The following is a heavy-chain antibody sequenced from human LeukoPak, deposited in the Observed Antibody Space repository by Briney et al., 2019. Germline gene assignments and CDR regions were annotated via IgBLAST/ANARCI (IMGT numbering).Heavy chain of an antibody. D-gene: IGHD1-1*01. Sequence: GASVKVSCKASGDTFTRYGISWVRQAPGQGLEWMGWISTYNGHTKYAQKLQGRVTMTTDTSTTTAYMELRSLTSDDTAVYYCARVARTTGTTDFDYWGQGTLVTVYS. CDR3: ARVARTTGTTDFDY. J-gene: IGHJ4*02. V-gene: IGHV1-18*04. CDR2: ISTYNGHT. CDR1: GDTFTRYG.